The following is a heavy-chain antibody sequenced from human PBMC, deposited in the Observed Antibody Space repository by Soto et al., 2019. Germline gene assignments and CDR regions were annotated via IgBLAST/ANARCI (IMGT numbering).Heavy chain of an antibody. CDR2: IVVGSGNT. J-gene: IGHJ6*02. CDR3: AADRVSYGMDV. CDR1: GYTFTSYG. V-gene: IGHV1-58*02. Sequence: ASVKVSCKSSGYTFTSYGISWVRQARGQRLEWIGWIVVGSGNTNYAQNFQESFTFFWDLSTSTAYMELSSLSSEDTAVYYCAADRVSYGMDVWGQGTTVTVSS. D-gene: IGHD3-10*01.